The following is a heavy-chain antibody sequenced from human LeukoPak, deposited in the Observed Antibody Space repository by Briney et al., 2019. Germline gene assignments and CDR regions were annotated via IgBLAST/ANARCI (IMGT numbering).Heavy chain of an antibody. D-gene: IGHD5-12*01. J-gene: IGHJ4*02. Sequence: GASVKVSCKASGYTFTNDVITWVRQAPEQGLEWMGWISTYNGDTNYAQSLQGRVTMTTDTSTTTAYMELRNLSSDDTAVYYCARGRGSTSRHWGQGTQVTVSS. CDR1: GYTFTNDV. CDR3: ARGRGSTSRH. CDR2: ISTYNGDT. V-gene: IGHV1-18*01.